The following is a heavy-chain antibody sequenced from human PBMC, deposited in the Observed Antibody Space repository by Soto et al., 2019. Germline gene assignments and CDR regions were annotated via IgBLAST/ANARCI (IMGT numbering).Heavy chain of an antibody. Sequence: GGSLRLSCAASGFTFSSYWMSWVRQAPGKGLEWVANIKQDGSEKYYVDSVKGRFTISRDNAKNSLYLQMNSLRAEDTAVYYCARAVYYYGSGSYTYYYYYYYMDVWGKGTTVTVSS. J-gene: IGHJ6*03. CDR1: GFTFSSYW. D-gene: IGHD3-10*01. CDR2: IKQDGSEK. CDR3: ARAVYYYGSGSYTYYYYYYYMDV. V-gene: IGHV3-7*01.